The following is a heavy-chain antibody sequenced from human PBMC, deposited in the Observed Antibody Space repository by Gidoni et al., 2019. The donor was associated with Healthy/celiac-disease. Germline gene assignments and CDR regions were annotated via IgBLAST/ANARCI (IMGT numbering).Heavy chain of an antibody. J-gene: IGHJ5*02. CDR1: GFTFDDYA. Sequence: GGGLVQPGRSLRLSCTASGFTFDDYAMHWVRQAPGKGLEWVSGTSWDSGNIGYADSVKGRFTISRDNAKNSLYLQMNTLRAEDTALYYCTKDRAATINPYNWFDPWGQGTLVTVSS. CDR2: TSWDSGNI. V-gene: IGHV3-9*01. CDR3: TKDRAATINPYNWFDP. D-gene: IGHD5-12*01.